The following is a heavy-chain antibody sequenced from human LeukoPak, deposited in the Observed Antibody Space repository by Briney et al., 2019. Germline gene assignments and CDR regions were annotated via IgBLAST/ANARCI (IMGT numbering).Heavy chain of an antibody. CDR1: GFTFSSYS. V-gene: IGHV3-21*04. Sequence: GGSLRLSCAASGFTFSSYSMNWVRQAPGKGLEWVSSISSGSTYMYYADSVKGRFTISRDNAQSSLYLQMNSLRAEDTAVYYCARDPAGGAYDFWGQGTMVTVSS. J-gene: IGHJ3*01. CDR3: ARDPAGGAYDF. CDR2: ISSGSTYM.